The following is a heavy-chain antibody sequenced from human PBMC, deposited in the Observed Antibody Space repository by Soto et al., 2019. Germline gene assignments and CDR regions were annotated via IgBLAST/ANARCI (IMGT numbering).Heavy chain of an antibody. J-gene: IGHJ4*02. D-gene: IGHD4-17*01. CDR2: IYYSGST. Sequence: PSETLSLTCTVSGGSISSYYWSWIRQPPGKGLEWIGYIYYSGSTYYNPSLKSRVTISVDTSKNQFSLKLSSVTAADTAVYYCAHFDYGQSRDYWGQGTLVTVSS. CDR1: GGSISSYY. CDR3: AHFDYGQSRDY. V-gene: IGHV4-59*08.